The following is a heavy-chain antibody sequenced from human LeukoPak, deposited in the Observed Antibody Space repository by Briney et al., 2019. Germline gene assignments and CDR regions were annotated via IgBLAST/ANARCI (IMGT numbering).Heavy chain of an antibody. V-gene: IGHV1-69*13. CDR1: GGTFSSYA. CDR2: IIPIFGTA. J-gene: IGHJ4*02. CDR3: ARDLRRGRLLWFGELAPTYFDY. Sequence: ASVKVSCKASGGTFSSYAISWVRQAPGQGLEWMGGIIPIFGTANYAQKFQGRVTITADESTSTAYMELSSLRSEDTAVYYCARDLRRGRLLWFGELAPTYFDYWGQGTLVTVSS. D-gene: IGHD3-10*01.